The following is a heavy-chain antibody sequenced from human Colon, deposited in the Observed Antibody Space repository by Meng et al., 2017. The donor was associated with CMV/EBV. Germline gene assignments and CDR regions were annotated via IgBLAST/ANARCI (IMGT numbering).Heavy chain of an antibody. J-gene: IGHJ4*02. CDR1: GFSLNTYEVG. D-gene: IGHD2-2*01. Sequence: HITLKNSGPTLVKPTQTLLLTCTFSGFSLNTYEVGVGWFRQPPGKAPEWLALIYWDDDKRYRSSLGNRLTLTHDASKNQVVLTMTDMDPVDTATYYCAHKSLPAAFFDYWSQGTLVTVSS. CDR2: IYWDDDK. V-gene: IGHV2-5*02. CDR3: AHKSLPAAFFDY.